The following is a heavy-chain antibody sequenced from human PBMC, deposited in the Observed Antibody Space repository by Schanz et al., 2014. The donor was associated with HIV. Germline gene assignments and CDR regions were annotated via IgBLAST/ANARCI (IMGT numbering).Heavy chain of an antibody. D-gene: IGHD3-22*01. Sequence: QVQLVQSGAEMKKPGASVTVSCKASGYTFTNYAINWVRQAPGQGLEWMGWMNPNRGNAGFAQNFQGRVTLTRDTSITTAYMELTSLRAEDTAVYYCTKDPSDREKAFDYWGQGTLVTVSS. V-gene: IGHV1-8*02. J-gene: IGHJ4*02. CDR2: MNPNRGNA. CDR1: GYTFTNYA. CDR3: TKDPSDREKAFDY.